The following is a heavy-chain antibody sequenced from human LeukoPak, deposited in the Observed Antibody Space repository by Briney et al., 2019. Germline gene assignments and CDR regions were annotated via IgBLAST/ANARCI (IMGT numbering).Heavy chain of an antibody. CDR3: ARSLPIVGATTTFDY. Sequence: PSETLSLTCTVSGGSISSGDYYWSWIRQPPGKGLEWIGYIYYSGSTYYNPSLKSRVTISVDTSKNQFSLKLSSVTAADTAVYYCARSLPIVGATTTFDYWGQGTLVTVSS. CDR2: IYYSGST. V-gene: IGHV4-30-4*08. CDR1: GGSISSGDYY. J-gene: IGHJ4*02. D-gene: IGHD1-26*01.